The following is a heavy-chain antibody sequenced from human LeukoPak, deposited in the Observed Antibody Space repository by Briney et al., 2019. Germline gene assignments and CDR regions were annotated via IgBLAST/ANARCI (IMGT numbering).Heavy chain of an antibody. CDR2: ISSSSTI. V-gene: IGHV3-48*02. Sequence: PGGSLRLSCAASGFTFSSYSMNWVRQAPGKGLEWVSYISSSSTIYYADSVKGRFTISRDNAKNSLYLQMNSLRDEDTAVYYCARREDYDFWSGYYEAFDYWGQGTLVTVSS. CDR1: GFTFSSYS. D-gene: IGHD3-3*01. CDR3: ARREDYDFWSGYYEAFDY. J-gene: IGHJ4*02.